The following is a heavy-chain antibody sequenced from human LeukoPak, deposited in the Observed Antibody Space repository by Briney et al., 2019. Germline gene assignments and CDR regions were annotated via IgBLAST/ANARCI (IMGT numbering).Heavy chain of an antibody. CDR2: INPSGGST. V-gene: IGHV1-46*01. CDR3: ARGGTAMEVDY. CDR1: GYTFTSYY. Sequence: GASVKVSCKASGYTFTSYYMHWVRQAPGQGLEWMGIINPSGGSTSYAQKFQGRDTMTRGTSTSTVYMELSSLRSEDTAVYYCARGGTAMEVDYWGQGTLVTVSS. D-gene: IGHD5-18*01. J-gene: IGHJ4*02.